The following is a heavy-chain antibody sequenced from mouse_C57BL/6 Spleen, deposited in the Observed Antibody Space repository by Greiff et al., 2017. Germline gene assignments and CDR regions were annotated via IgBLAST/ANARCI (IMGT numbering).Heavy chain of an antibody. V-gene: IGHV1-19*01. CDR2: INPYNGGT. D-gene: IGHD2-5*01. J-gene: IGHJ4*01. CDR3: ARCGIYSNYYAMDY. Sequence: VQLQQSGPVLVKPGASVKMSCKASGYTFTDYYMNWVKQSHGKSLEWIGVINPYNGGTSYNQQFKGKATLTVDKSSSTAYMELNSLTSEDSAVYYCARCGIYSNYYAMDYWGQGTSVTVSS. CDR1: GYTFTDYY.